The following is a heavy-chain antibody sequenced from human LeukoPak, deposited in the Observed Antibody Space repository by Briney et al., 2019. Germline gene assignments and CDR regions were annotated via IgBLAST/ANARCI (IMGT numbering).Heavy chain of an antibody. CDR2: ISGGGIST. D-gene: IGHD3-10*01. V-gene: IGHV3-23*01. CDR1: GFTFSSYA. J-gene: IGHJ4*02. Sequence: GGSLRLSCAASGFTFSSYAMSWVRQAPGKGLDWVSAISGGGISTYYADSVRGRFSISRDNSRNTLYLQMNSLRAEETAVYYCAKLQGTTNTGSGSSIDNWGQRTPVTLSS. CDR3: AKLQGTTNTGSGSSIDN.